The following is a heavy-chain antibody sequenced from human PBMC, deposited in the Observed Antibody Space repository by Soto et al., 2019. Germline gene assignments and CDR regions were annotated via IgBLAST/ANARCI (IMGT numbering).Heavy chain of an antibody. V-gene: IGHV1-46*01. CDR3: ARDGGGDYYDFWSGYYWFDP. Sequence: ASVKVSCKASGYTFTSYYMHWVRQAPGQGLEWMGIINPSGGSTSYAQKFQGRVTMTRDTSTSTVYMELSSLRSEDTAVYYCARDGGGDYYDFWSGYYWFDPWGQGTLVTVSS. J-gene: IGHJ5*02. D-gene: IGHD3-3*01. CDR1: GYTFTSYY. CDR2: INPSGGST.